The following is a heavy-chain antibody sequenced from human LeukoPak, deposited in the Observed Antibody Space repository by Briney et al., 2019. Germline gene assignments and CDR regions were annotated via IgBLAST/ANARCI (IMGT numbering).Heavy chain of an antibody. CDR1: GFTFSSYG. CDR2: IRYDGSNK. J-gene: IGHJ4*02. Sequence: PGGSLRLSCAASGFTFSSYGMHWVRQAPGKGLEWVAFIRYDGSNKYYADSVKGRFTISRDNFKNTLYLQMNSLRAEDTAVYYCARDPGVTMVRGVNITPYFDYWGQGTLVTVSS. V-gene: IGHV3-30*02. CDR3: ARDPGVTMVRGVNITPYFDY. D-gene: IGHD3-10*01.